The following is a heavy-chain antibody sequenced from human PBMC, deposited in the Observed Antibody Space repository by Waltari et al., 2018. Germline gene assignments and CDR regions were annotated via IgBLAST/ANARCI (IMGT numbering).Heavy chain of an antibody. J-gene: IGHJ6*02. V-gene: IGHV3-7*01. CDR3: VRDQGSTDYYSMGA. CDR1: GFTFITYW. D-gene: IGHD3-10*01. Sequence: EVQLVESVGGLVQPGGSVRLSCAPSGFTFITYWLSWVRQAPGKGVEWVANIKQDGSEKHYVDSVRGRFTISRDNAKNSLYLQMNSLRAEDTAVYYCVRDQGSTDYYSMGAWGQGTTVTVSS. CDR2: IKQDGSEK.